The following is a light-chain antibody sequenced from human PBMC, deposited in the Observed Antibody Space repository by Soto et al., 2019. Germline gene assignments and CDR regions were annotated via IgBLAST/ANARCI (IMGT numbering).Light chain of an antibody. V-gene: IGKV3-20*01. CDR1: QSVPRSY. CDR2: DAS. CDR3: QKSAWSPLT. J-gene: IGKJ5*01. Sequence: IVLTQSPGTLSLSPGERATLSCRASQSVPRSYLAWYQQRPGQAPTLLIYDASNRATGIPDRFSGSESGTDFTLTISSLEPEDFDVYYCQKSAWSPLTFGQGTRLEIK.